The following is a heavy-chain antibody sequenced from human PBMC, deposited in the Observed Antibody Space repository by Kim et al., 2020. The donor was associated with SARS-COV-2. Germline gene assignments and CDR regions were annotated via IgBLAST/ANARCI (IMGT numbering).Heavy chain of an antibody. D-gene: IGHD4-17*01. V-gene: IGHV5-51*01. Sequence: GESLKISCKGSGCSFTSYWIGWVRQMPGKGLEWMGIIYPGDSDTRYSPSFQGQVTISVDKSISTAYLQWSSLKASDTAMYYCAKFGPTTGTLSHNWFDPWGQGTLVTVSS. J-gene: IGHJ5*02. CDR2: IYPGDSDT. CDR3: AKFGPTTGTLSHNWFDP. CDR1: GCSFTSYW.